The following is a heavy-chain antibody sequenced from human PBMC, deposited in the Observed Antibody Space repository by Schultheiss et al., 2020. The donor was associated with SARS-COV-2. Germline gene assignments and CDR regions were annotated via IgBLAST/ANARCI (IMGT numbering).Heavy chain of an antibody. V-gene: IGHV4-39*01. Sequence: SQTLSLTCAVSGASISRSGYYWGWIRQSPGKGLEWIGSMFYTDNTYYIPSLKSRVTISVDMSKNQFSLKLSSVTAADTAVYYCARHPFFDYWAGHYGYFDSWGQGTLVTVSS. D-gene: IGHD3/OR15-3a*01. CDR1: GASISRSGYY. CDR2: MFYTDNT. CDR3: ARHPFFDYWAGHYGYFDS. J-gene: IGHJ4*02.